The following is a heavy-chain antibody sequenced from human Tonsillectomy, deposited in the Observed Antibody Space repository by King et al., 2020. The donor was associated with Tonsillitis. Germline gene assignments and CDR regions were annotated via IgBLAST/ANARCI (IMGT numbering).Heavy chain of an antibody. CDR1: GFTFSSNA. CDR2: IYSDSSGT. D-gene: IGHD3-22*01. J-gene: IGHJ2*01. CDR3: AKMGYYQWSGNYYAAWYFDV. V-gene: IGHV3-23*03. Sequence: VQLLESGGGMVQSGGSLRLSCAASGFTFSSNAMSWVRQAPGKGLDWVSLIYSDSSGTFYADSVKGRFTISRDNSKNTLYLQMNSLRAEDTAVYFCAKMGYYQWSGNYYAAWYFDVWGRGTLVTVSS.